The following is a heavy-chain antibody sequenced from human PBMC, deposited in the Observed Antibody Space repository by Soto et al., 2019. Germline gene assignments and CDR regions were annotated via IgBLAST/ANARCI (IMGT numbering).Heavy chain of an antibody. J-gene: IGHJ4*02. CDR2: INSDGSTT. D-gene: IGHD2-2*01. CDR3: ARDTSYSTDY. CDR1: GFTFSTRW. V-gene: IGHV3-74*01. Sequence: GGSLRLSCAASGFTFSTRWMHWVRQAPGKGLVWVSYINSDGSTTTYADSVKGRFTISRDNAKNTLYLQMNSLRVDDTAVYYCARDTSYSTDYWGQGTLVTVS.